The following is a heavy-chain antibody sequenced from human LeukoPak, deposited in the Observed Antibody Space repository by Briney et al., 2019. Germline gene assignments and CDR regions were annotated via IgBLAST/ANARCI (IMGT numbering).Heavy chain of an antibody. V-gene: IGHV4-59*08. J-gene: IGHJ4*02. CDR2: MYFTGSGSA. D-gene: IGHD6-13*01. CDR1: GGSISNYF. CDR3: ARRNTAASGHEVDY. Sequence: SETLSLTCTVSGGSISNYFWTWLRQPPGKGLEWIGYMYFTGSGSAYYNPSLESRVTISVDASKSQFSLTLTSVTAADTAVYYCARRNTAASGHEVDYWGQGTLVTVSS.